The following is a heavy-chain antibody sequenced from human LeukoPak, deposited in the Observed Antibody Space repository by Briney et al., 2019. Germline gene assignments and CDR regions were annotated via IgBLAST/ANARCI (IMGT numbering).Heavy chain of an antibody. D-gene: IGHD6-13*01. CDR2: IRSKADSYTT. CDR1: GFTFSGSA. V-gene: IGHV3-73*01. Sequence: GGSLRLSCAASGFTFSGSAMHRVRQASGKGLEWLGRIRSKADSYTTAYAASVKGRFIVSRDDSKNTAYLQMHSLKTEDTAVYYCRAAADLNDYWGQGTLVTVSS. J-gene: IGHJ4*02. CDR3: RAAADLNDY.